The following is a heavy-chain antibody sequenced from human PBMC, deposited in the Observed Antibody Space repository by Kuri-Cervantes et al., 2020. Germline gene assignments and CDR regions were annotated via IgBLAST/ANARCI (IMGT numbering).Heavy chain of an antibody. CDR3: ARVPGRGYSGYDKKYFDY. CDR1: GGSFSGYY. V-gene: IGHV4-34*01. Sequence: SETLSLTCAVYGGSFSGYYWSWIRQPPGKGLEWIGEINHSGSTNYNPSLKSRVTISVDTSKNQFSLKLSSVTAADTAVYYCARVPGRGYSGYDKKYFDYWGQGTLVTVSS. D-gene: IGHD5-12*01. J-gene: IGHJ4*02. CDR2: INHSGST.